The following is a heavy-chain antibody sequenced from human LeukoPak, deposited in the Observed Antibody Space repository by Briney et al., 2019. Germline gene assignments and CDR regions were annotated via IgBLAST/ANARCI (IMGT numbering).Heavy chain of an antibody. D-gene: IGHD3-3*01. J-gene: IGHJ4*02. V-gene: IGHV4-39*07. CDR1: GGSISSSSYY. CDR2: IYYSGST. Sequence: PSETLSLTCTVSGGSISSSSYYWGWIRQPPGKGLEWIGSIYYSGSTYYNPSLKSRVTISVDTSKNQFSLKLSSVTAADTAVYYCARKNDFGVVTPYYFDCWGQGTLVTVSS. CDR3: ARKNDFGVVTPYYFDC.